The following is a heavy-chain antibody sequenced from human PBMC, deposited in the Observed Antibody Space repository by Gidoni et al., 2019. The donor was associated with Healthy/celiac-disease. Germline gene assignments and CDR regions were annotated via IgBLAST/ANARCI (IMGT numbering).Heavy chain of an antibody. CDR2: ISWNSGSI. Sequence: EVQLVESGGGLVQPGRSLRLSCAASGFTFDDYAMHWVRQAPGKGLEWVSGISWNSGSIGYADSVKGRFTISRDNAKNSLYLQMNSLRAEDTALYYCAKDVIAAAGAAFDYWGQGTLVTVSS. D-gene: IGHD6-13*01. J-gene: IGHJ4*02. CDR3: AKDVIAAAGAAFDY. V-gene: IGHV3-9*01. CDR1: GFTFDDYA.